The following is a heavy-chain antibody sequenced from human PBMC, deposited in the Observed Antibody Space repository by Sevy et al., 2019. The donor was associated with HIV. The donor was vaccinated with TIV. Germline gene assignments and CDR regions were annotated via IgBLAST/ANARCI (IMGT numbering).Heavy chain of an antibody. V-gene: IGHV3-30*04. J-gene: IGHJ4*02. D-gene: IGHD3-16*01. CDR2: ISYDKVNT. CDR1: GFSFSRYA. Sequence: GGSLRLSCGASGFSFSRYAMHWIRQAPGKGLESVAVISYDKVNTYHSDSVKGRFTISRDNSKNTLYLQMNSLRPEDTAVYYCARDGGGDYFDYWGQGTLVTVSS. CDR3: ARDGGGDYFDY.